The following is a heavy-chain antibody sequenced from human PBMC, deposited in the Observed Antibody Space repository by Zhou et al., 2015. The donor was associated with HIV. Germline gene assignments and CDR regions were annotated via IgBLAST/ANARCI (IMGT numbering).Heavy chain of an antibody. CDR3: ARLVKWVCQLLVTSLRSFDI. V-gene: IGHV1-69*01. J-gene: IGHJ3*02. CDR1: GGTFSNYA. CDR2: IIPIFGTT. Sequence: QVQLVQSGAEVKKPGSSVKVSCKASGGTFSNYATSWVRQAPGQGLEWMGGIIPIFGTTNYAQKFQGRVTITADESTSTAYMELSSLRSEDTAVYFCARLVKWVCQLLVTSLRSFDIWGQGDNGLRLF. D-gene: IGHD2-2*01.